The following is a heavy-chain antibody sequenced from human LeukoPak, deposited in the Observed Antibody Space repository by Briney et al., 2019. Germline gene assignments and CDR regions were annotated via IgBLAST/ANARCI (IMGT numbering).Heavy chain of an antibody. CDR2: IWYDGSNK. Sequence: GGSLRLSCAASGFTFSSYGTHWVRQAPGKGLEWVAVIWYDGSNKYYADSVKGRFTISRDNSKNTLYLQMNSLRAEDTAVYYCARDNQWLTDAFDIWGQGTMVTVSS. CDR3: ARDNQWLTDAFDI. V-gene: IGHV3-33*01. D-gene: IGHD6-19*01. CDR1: GFTFSSYG. J-gene: IGHJ3*02.